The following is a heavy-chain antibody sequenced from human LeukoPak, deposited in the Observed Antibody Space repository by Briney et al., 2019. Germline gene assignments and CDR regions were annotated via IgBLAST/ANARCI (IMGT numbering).Heavy chain of an antibody. CDR1: GFTFSSYG. CDR2: IRYDGSNK. Sequence: SGGSLRLSCAASGFTFSSYGMHWVRQAPGKGLVGVAFIRYDGSNKYYADSVKGRFTISRDNSKNTLYLQMNSLRAEDTAVYYCAKDKGSYYYYYYYMDVWGKGTTVTVSS. CDR3: AKDKGSYYYYYYYMDV. J-gene: IGHJ6*03. V-gene: IGHV3-30*02. D-gene: IGHD1-26*01.